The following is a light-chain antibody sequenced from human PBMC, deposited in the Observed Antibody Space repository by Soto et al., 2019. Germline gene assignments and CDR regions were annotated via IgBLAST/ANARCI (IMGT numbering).Light chain of an antibody. CDR1: KLGDKY. V-gene: IGLV3-1*01. CDR3: QTWDGSTVV. Sequence: SYELTQPPSVSVSPGQTASITCSGDKLGDKYASWYQQKPGLSPVLVIYQDTERPSGILARFSGSNSGNTATLTISGTQALDEAAYYCQTWDGSTVVFGAGTKLTVL. J-gene: IGLJ2*01. CDR2: QDT.